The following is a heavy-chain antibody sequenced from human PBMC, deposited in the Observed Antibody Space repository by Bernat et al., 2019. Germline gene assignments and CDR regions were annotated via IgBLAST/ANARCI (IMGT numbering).Heavy chain of an antibody. D-gene: IGHD6-13*01. J-gene: IGHJ3*02. CDR2: IKSKTDGGTT. Sequence: EVQLVESGGGLVKPGGSLRLSCAASGFTFSNAWMNWVRQAPGKGLEWVGRIKSKTDGGTTDYAAPVKGRFTISRDDSKNTLYLQMNSLKTEDTAVYYCTTSLISSSWENDAFDIWGQGTMVTVSS. CDR1: GFTFSNAW. CDR3: TTSLISSSWENDAFDI. V-gene: IGHV3-15*07.